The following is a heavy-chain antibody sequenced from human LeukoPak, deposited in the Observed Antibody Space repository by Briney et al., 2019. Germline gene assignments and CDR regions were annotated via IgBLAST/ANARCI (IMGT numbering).Heavy chain of an antibody. Sequence: HPSETLSLTCTVSVGSISSYYWSWIRQPPGKGLEWIGYTYYSGSTNYNPSLKSRVTITVDPSKNQFSLKLSSVTAADTAMYYCARGPHSSGYKFWGQGTLVTVSS. V-gene: IGHV4-59*01. CDR2: TYYSGST. CDR3: ARGPHSSGYKF. CDR1: VGSISSYY. J-gene: IGHJ4*02. D-gene: IGHD3-22*01.